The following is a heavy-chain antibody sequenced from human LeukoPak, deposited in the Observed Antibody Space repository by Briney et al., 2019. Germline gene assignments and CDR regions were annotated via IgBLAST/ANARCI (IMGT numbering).Heavy chain of an antibody. D-gene: IGHD4-17*01. Sequence: ASVKVSCKASGYTFTSYYMHWVRQAPGQGLEWMGWISAYNGNTNYAQKLQGRVTMTTDTSTSTAYMELRSLRSDDTAVYYCAKGGGGDYPLFPYAFDIWGQGTMVTVSS. CDR1: GYTFTSYY. V-gene: IGHV1-18*04. CDR3: AKGGGGDYPLFPYAFDI. CDR2: ISAYNGNT. J-gene: IGHJ3*02.